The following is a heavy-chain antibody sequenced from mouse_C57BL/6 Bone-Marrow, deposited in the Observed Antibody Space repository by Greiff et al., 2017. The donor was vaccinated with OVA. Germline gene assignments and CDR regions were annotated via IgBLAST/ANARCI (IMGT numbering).Heavy chain of an antibody. CDR1: GYSFTDYN. V-gene: IGHV1-39*01. CDR3: AKPAYYSNYDAMDY. CDR2: INPNYGTT. D-gene: IGHD2-5*01. Sequence: SGPELVKPGASVKISCKASGYSFTDYNMNWVKQSNGKSLEWIGVINPNYGTTSYNQKFKGKATLTVDQSSSTAYMQLNSLTSEDSAVYYCAKPAYYSNYDAMDYWGQGTSVTVSS. J-gene: IGHJ4*01.